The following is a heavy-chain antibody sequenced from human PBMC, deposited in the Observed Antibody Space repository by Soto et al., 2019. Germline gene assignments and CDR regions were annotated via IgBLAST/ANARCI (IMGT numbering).Heavy chain of an antibody. Sequence: KASETLSLTCTVSGGSISSDYWSWIRQPPGKGLEWIGYISYSGNTNYNPSLKSLVTISVDTSKKQFSLKLRPVTAADTAVYYCARVLSGSSLFDYWGQGMLVTVS. CDR1: GGSISSDY. J-gene: IGHJ4*02. CDR3: ARVLSGSSLFDY. CDR2: ISYSGNT. D-gene: IGHD1-26*01. V-gene: IGHV4-59*01.